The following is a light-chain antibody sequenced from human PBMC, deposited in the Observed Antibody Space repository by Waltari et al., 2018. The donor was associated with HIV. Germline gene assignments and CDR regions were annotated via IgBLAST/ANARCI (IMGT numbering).Light chain of an antibody. CDR1: SSDVGGYNS. J-gene: IGLJ3*02. CDR2: EVI. V-gene: IGLV2-14*01. CDR3: TSYTSGSTLVM. Sequence: QSALTQPASVSGSPGQSITISCTGISSDVGGYNSVSWYQHHPGKAPKLLISEVINRPPGVSNRFSGSKSGNTASLTISGLQPEDEADYYCTSYTSGSTLVMFGGGTKLTVL.